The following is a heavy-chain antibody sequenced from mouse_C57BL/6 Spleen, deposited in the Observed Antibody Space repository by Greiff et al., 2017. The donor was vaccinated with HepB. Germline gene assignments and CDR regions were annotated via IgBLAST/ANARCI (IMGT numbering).Heavy chain of an antibody. CDR2: ISYDGSN. V-gene: IGHV3-6*01. J-gene: IGHJ4*01. CDR3: ARDGNLYAMDY. D-gene: IGHD2-1*01. CDR1: GYSITSGYY. Sequence: VQLQQSGPGLVKPSQSLSLTCSVTGYSITSGYYWNWIRQFPGNKLEWMGYISYDGSNNYNPSLKNRISITRDTSKNQFFLKLNSVTTEDTATYYCARDGNLYAMDYWGQGTSVTVSS.